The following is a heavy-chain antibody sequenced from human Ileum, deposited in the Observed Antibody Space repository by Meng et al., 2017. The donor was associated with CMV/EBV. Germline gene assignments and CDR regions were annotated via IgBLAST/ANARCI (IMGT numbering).Heavy chain of an antibody. J-gene: IGHJ6*02. CDR1: GFTFDIYW. V-gene: IGHV3-11*01. CDR2: ISNSGSTI. CDR3: ARDHSRYCSSTSCHSGYYYYVMDV. Sequence: GGSLRLSCGASGFTFDIYWMSWVRQAPGKGLEWISYISNSGSTIFYADSVKGRLTISRDNAKNSVYLQMNSLGAEDTAVYYCARDHSRYCSSTSCHSGYYYYVMDVWGQGTTVTVSS. D-gene: IGHD2-2*01.